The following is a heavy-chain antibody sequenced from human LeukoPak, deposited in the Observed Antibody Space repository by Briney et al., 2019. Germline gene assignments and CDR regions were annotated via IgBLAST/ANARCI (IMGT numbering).Heavy chain of an antibody. J-gene: IGHJ4*02. Sequence: RTSQTLSLTCTVSGGSISSGSYYWSWIRQPAGKGLEWIGRIYTSGSTNYNPSLKSRVTMSVDTSKNQFSLKLSSVTAADTAVYYCARDRYSSSLDYWGQGTLVTVSS. V-gene: IGHV4-61*02. CDR3: ARDRYSSSLDY. CDR2: IYTSGST. D-gene: IGHD6-13*01. CDR1: GGSISSGSYY.